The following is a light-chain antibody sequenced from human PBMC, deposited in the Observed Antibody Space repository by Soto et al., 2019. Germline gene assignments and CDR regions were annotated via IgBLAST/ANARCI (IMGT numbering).Light chain of an antibody. J-gene: IGKJ3*01. V-gene: IGKV1-27*01. CDR3: QKYSSVPV. CDR2: AAS. CDR1: QDIRNF. Sequence: DIQMTQSPTSLSASVGDRVTITCRASQDIRNFVAWYQQKPGKAPKLLIYAASTLQSGVPSRFSGSGSGTDFTLTSNRLQPEDVSNYYCQKYSSVPVFGPGTKVETK.